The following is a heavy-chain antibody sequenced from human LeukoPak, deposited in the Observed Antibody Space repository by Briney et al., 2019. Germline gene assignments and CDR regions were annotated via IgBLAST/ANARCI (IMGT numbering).Heavy chain of an antibody. Sequence: PGGSLGLSCAASGFTFSSYSMNWVRQAPGKGLEWVAVISYDGSNKYYADSVKGRFTISRDNSKNTLYLQMNSLRAEDTAVYYCAKVLGDGYTRYYYGMDVWGQGTTVTVSS. D-gene: IGHD5-24*01. CDR1: GFTFSSYS. J-gene: IGHJ6*02. V-gene: IGHV3-30*18. CDR2: ISYDGSNK. CDR3: AKVLGDGYTRYYYGMDV.